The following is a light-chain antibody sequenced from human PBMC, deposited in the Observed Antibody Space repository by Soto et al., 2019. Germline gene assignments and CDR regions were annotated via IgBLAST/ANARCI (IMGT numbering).Light chain of an antibody. V-gene: IGKV1-8*01. CDR1: QGISSS. J-gene: IGKJ1*01. CDR3: QHYYSYPPT. CDR2: GAS. Sequence: AIRMTQSPSSVSASIGDRVTTACRASQGISSSLAWYQQKPGKAPKILISGASILQDGVPSRFSGRGSGTDFTLTISRLQSEDFATYFCQHYYSYPPTFGQGTKVDIK.